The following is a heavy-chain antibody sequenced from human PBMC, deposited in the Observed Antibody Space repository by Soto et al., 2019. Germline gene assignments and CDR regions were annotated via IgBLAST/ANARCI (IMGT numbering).Heavy chain of an antibody. CDR1: GGSISSGDYY. CDR2: IYYSGST. D-gene: IGHD2-2*01. V-gene: IGHV4-30-4*01. J-gene: IGHJ3*02. CDR3: ARDQNSVVVPAAHPDAFDI. Sequence: SETLSLTCTVSGGSISSGDYYWSWIRQPPGKGLEWIGYIYYSGSTYYNPSLKSRVTISVDTSKNQFSLKLSSVTAADTAVYYCARDQNSVVVPAAHPDAFDIWGQGTMVTVSS.